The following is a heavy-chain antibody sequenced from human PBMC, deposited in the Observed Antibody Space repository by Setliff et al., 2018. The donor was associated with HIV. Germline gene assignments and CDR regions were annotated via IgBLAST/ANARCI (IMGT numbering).Heavy chain of an antibody. CDR1: GGSISSSSYY. J-gene: IGHJ3*02. D-gene: IGHD3-16*01. CDR3: ARRTIWGDAFDI. V-gene: IGHV4-39*07. Sequence: SETLSLTCNVSGGSISSSSYYWGWIRQPPGKGLEWIGNIFHSGNTDQNPSLKSRVTMSVETSENQFSLRLNSVTAADTAVYYCARRTIWGDAFDIWGRGTMVTVSS. CDR2: IFHSGNT.